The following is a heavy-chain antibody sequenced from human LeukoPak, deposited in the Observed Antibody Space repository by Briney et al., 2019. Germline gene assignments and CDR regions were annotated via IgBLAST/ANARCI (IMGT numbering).Heavy chain of an antibody. CDR3: ARAKWIQLWFFDY. J-gene: IGHJ4*02. CDR2: INHSGST. D-gene: IGHD5-18*01. V-gene: IGHV4-34*01. CDR1: GGSFSGYY. Sequence: SETLSLTCAVYGGSFSGYYWSWIRQPPGKGLEWIGEINHSGSTNYNPSLKSRVTLSVDTSKNQFSLKLSSVTAADTAVYYCARAKWIQLWFFDYWGQGTLVTVSS.